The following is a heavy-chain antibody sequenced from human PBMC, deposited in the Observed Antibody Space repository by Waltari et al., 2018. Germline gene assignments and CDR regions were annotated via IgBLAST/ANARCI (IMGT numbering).Heavy chain of an antibody. CDR2: IYYSGST. V-gene: IGHV4-59*01. D-gene: IGHD6-13*01. Sequence: QVQLQESGPGLVKPSETLSLTCTVSGGSISSYYWSWIRQPPGKGLEWIGYIYYSGSTNYNPSLKSRVTISVDTSKNQFSLKLSSVTAADTAVYYCATGGLYSSSWFDPWGQGTLVTVSS. CDR3: ATGGLYSSSWFDP. J-gene: IGHJ5*02. CDR1: GGSISSYY.